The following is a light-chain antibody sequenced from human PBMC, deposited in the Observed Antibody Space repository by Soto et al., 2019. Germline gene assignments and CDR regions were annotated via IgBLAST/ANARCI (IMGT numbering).Light chain of an antibody. CDR1: QSLLHSDGYIY. J-gene: IGKJ1*01. CDR2: LGS. Sequence: EIVLTQSPLSLPVTPGESVSISCRSSQSLLHSDGYIYLDWYLQKTGQSPQLLIYLGSSRASGVPDRISGSGSGTDLTLNISRVEAEDVGIYYCMQDLQTPWTFGQGTRVDIK. CDR3: MQDLQTPWT. V-gene: IGKV2-28*01.